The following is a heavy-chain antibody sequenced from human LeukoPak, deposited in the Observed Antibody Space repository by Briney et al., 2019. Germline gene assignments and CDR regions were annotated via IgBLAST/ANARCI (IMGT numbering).Heavy chain of an antibody. CDR1: GGSISSYY. CDR2: IYYSGST. CDR3: ARQDGSGWYVTTAFDY. J-gene: IGHJ4*02. D-gene: IGHD6-19*01. Sequence: TSETLSLTCTVSGGSISSYYWSWIRQPPGKGLEWIGYIYYSGSTNYNPSLESRVTISVDTSKNQFSLKLSSVTAADTAVYYCARQDGSGWYVTTAFDYWGQGTLVTVSS. V-gene: IGHV4-59*08.